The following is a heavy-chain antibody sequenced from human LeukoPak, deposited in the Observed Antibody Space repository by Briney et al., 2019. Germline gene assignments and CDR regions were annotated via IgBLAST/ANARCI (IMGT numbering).Heavy chain of an antibody. V-gene: IGHV3-30-3*01. CDR2: ISYDGSNK. Sequence: PGGSLRLSCAASGFTFSSYAMHWVRQAPGKGLEWVAVISYDGSNKYYADSVKGRFTISRDNSKNTLYLQMNSLRAEDTAVYYCARNIGYCSGGSCYLEAYYGMDVWGQGTTVTVSS. J-gene: IGHJ6*02. D-gene: IGHD2-15*01. CDR3: ARNIGYCSGGSCYLEAYYGMDV. CDR1: GFTFSSYA.